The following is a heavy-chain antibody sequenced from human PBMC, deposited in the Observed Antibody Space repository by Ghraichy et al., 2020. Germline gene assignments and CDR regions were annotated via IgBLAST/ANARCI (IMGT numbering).Heavy chain of an antibody. V-gene: IGHV1-2*06. Sequence: ASVKVSCKASGYSFTGYYMHWVRQAPGQGLEWMGRINPNSGGTNYAQKFQGRVTMTRDTSISTAYMELSRLRSDDTAVYYCAREVFFARGVRYGMDVWGQGTTVTVSS. J-gene: IGHJ6*02. D-gene: IGHD3-10*01. CDR3: AREVFFARGVRYGMDV. CDR1: GYSFTGYY. CDR2: INPNSGGT.